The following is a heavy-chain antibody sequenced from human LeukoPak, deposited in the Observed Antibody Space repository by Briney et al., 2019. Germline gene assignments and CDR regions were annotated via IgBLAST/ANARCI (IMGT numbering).Heavy chain of an antibody. V-gene: IGHV3-15*01. CDR3: TTEITMVRGASYYYYGMDV. CDR1: GFTFSNAW. J-gene: IGHJ6*04. D-gene: IGHD3-10*01. CDR2: IKSKSDGGTT. Sequence: GGSLRLSCAASGFTFSNAWMSWVRQAPGKGLEWVGGIKSKSDGGTTDYAAPGKGRFTIARDDSKTTLYLQMNSLKTEDTAVYYCTTEITMVRGASYYYYGMDVWGKGTTVTVSS.